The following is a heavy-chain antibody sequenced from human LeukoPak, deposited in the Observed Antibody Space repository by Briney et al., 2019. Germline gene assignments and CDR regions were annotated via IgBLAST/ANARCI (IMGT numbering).Heavy chain of an antibody. CDR3: ARFEGVATFDY. J-gene: IGHJ4*02. D-gene: IGHD5-12*01. V-gene: IGHV4-59*11. CDR2: IYYSGST. CDR1: GGSISSHL. Sequence: SETLSLTCTVSGGSISSHLWSWIRQPPGKGLEWIGYIYYSGSTNYNPSLESRVTISVDTSKNQFSLKLSSVTAADTAVYYCARFEGVATFDYWGQGTLVTVSS.